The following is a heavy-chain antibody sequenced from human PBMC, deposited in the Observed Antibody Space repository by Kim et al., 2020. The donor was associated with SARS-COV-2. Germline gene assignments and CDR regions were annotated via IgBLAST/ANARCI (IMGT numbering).Heavy chain of an antibody. CDR3: ARRIRDYDILTGYYKAFDI. Sequence: SETLSLTCAVYGGSFSGYYWSWIRQPPGKGLEWIGEINHSGSTNYNPSLKSRVTISVDTSKNQFSLKLSSVTAADTAVYYCARRIRDYDILTGYYKAFDIWGQGTMVTVSS. CDR2: INHSGST. D-gene: IGHD3-9*01. CDR1: GGSFSGYY. J-gene: IGHJ3*02. V-gene: IGHV4-34*01.